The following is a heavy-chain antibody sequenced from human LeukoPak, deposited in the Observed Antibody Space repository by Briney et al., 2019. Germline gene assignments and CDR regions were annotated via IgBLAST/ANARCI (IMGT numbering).Heavy chain of an antibody. CDR3: AKVGDGYYNYYGMEV. V-gene: IGHV3-23*01. J-gene: IGHJ6*02. D-gene: IGHD3-16*01. CDR1: GFTFSSYA. CDR2: ISGSGTGT. Sequence: SGGSLRLSCAASGFTFSSYAMSWVRQAPGKGLEWVSAISGSGTGTFYADSVKGRFTISRDNSKNTLNLQMNSLRAEDTAVYYCAKVGDGYYNYYGMEVWGQGPTVTASS.